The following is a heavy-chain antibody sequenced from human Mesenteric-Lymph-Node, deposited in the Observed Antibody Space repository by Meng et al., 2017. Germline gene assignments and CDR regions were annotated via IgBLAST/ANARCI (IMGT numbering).Heavy chain of an antibody. CDR1: GGSITSTSSY. CDR3: VISSHN. D-gene: IGHD3-3*02. Sequence: QWQLQGLCLGLVKPLQTLSLTCTVSGGSITSTSSYWGWVRQRPGKGLEWIGSIYYRGSTNYNPSLKSRISMSVDMSKNQFSLKVNSVTAADTAIYYCVISSHNWGQGTLVTVSS. CDR2: IYYRGST. V-gene: IGHV4-39*07. J-gene: IGHJ4*02.